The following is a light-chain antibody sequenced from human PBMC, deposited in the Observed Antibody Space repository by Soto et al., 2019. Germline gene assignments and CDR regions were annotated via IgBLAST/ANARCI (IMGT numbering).Light chain of an antibody. CDR1: QSVSSH. Sequence: EIVLTQSPGTLSLSPGERATLSCRASQSVSSHLAWYQQKPGQAPRLLIYDGSNRATGIPARFSGSGSGTDFTLTISSLEPEDFAVYYCQQRSNWPQNTFGQGTQLEIK. CDR2: DGS. J-gene: IGKJ2*01. V-gene: IGKV3-11*01. CDR3: QQRSNWPQNT.